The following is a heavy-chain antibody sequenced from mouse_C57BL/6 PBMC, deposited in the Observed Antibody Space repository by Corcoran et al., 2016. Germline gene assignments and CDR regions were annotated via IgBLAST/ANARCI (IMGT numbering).Heavy chain of an antibody. J-gene: IGHJ2*01. Sequence: EVQLQQSGPELVKPGASVKISCKASGYTFTDYYMNWVKQSHGKSLEWIGDINPNNGGTSYNQKFKGKATLTVDKSSSTAYMELRSLTSEDSAVYYCARGYYGSELGQGYWGQGTTLTVSS. D-gene: IGHD1-1*01. V-gene: IGHV1-26*01. CDR3: ARGYYGSELGQGY. CDR1: GYTFTDYY. CDR2: INPNNGGT.